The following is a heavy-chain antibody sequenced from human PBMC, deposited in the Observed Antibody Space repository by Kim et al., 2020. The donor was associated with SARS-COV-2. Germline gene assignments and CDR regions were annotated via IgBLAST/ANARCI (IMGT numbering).Heavy chain of an antibody. CDR1: GFTFSSNA. J-gene: IGHJ3*02. CDR3: AKEYHDSTGFSADM. V-gene: IGHV3-23*01. Sequence: GGSLRLSCSASGFTFSSNAMSWVRQAPGKGLDWVSAITGGGDTTWYADSVKGRFTISRDNSKNTLYLQLNSLRIEDTAVFYCAKEYHDSTGFSADMWGQGTMVTVSS. D-gene: IGHD3-22*01. CDR2: ITGGGDTT.